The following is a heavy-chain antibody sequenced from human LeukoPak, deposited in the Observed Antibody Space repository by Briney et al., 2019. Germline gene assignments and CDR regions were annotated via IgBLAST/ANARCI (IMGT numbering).Heavy chain of an antibody. V-gene: IGHV4-34*01. CDR2: INHSGST. D-gene: IGHD3-10*01. Sequence: PSETLSLTCAVYGGSFSGYYWSWIRQPPGKGLEWIGEINHSGSTNYNPSLKSRVTIPVDTSKNQFSLKLSSVTAADTAVYYCARALRQGYYGSGSYLSYWGQGTLVTVSS. CDR1: GGSFSGYY. J-gene: IGHJ4*02. CDR3: ARALRQGYYGSGSYLSY.